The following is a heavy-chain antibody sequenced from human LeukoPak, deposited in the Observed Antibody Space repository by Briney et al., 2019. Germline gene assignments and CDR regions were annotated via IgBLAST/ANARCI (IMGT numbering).Heavy chain of an antibody. CDR3: ASGRDGLHTFDY. J-gene: IGHJ4*02. Sequence: PSETLSLTCTVSGGSISSYYWSWIRQPPGKGLEWIGYIYYSGSTNYNPSLKSRATISVDTSKNQFSLKLSSVTAADTAVYYCASGRDGLHTFDYWGQGTLVTVSS. D-gene: IGHD5-24*01. CDR2: IYYSGST. CDR1: GGSISSYY. V-gene: IGHV4-59*01.